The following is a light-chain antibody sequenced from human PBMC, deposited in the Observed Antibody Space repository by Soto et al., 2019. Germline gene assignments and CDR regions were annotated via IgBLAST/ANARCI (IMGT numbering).Light chain of an antibody. Sequence: EIVLTQSPGTLSLSPGQRATLSCRASESISRDYLAWYQQRLGQDPRLLIYGASSGATGIPDRFSGRGSGTDFTLTISRLEPEDFAIYYCQQYGGVPYTFGQGTKLEIK. V-gene: IGKV3-20*01. CDR3: QQYGGVPYT. CDR2: GAS. J-gene: IGKJ2*01. CDR1: ESISRDY.